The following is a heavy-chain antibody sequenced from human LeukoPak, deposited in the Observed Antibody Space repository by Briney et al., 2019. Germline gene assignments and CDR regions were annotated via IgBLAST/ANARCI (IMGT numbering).Heavy chain of an antibody. CDR1: GFAVSRKY. Sequence: GGLRTSFGAPGFAVSRKYMRWGRPGPGEGGGGGSIIYGSGDTCYADSVKGRFTISRDNSKNTLYLQMNSLRAEDTAVYYCATPTVTTGWSAFDIWGQGTMVTVSS. CDR3: ATPTVTTGWSAFDI. J-gene: IGHJ3*02. V-gene: IGHV3-53*01. CDR2: IYGSGDT. D-gene: IGHD4-17*01.